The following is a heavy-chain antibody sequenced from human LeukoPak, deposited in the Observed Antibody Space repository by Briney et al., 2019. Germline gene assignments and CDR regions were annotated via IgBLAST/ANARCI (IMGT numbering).Heavy chain of an antibody. V-gene: IGHV3-23*01. Sequence: GGTLRLSCAASGFSFSSHGMSWVRQAPGKGLEWVSGIIGGAGSTYYADSVKGRFTISGDNSKNTLFLQMNSLRAEDTAVYYCAHGAMYQLDYWGQGTLVTVSS. CDR3: AHGAMYQLDY. CDR2: IIGGAGST. D-gene: IGHD2-2*01. CDR1: GFSFSSHG. J-gene: IGHJ4*02.